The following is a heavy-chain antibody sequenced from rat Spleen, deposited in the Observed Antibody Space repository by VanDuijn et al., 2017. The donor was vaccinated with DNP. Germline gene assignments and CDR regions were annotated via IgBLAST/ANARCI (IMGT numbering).Heavy chain of an antibody. V-gene: IGHV5-22*01. Sequence: EVQLVKSGGGLVQPGRSMKLSCVASGFTFSTYWMFWVRQAPGKGLEWVAYIGSPAHAPYYGDSVKGRFTISRDNAKSTLYLQMHSLRSEDMATYYCVRWNSGHFDYWGQGVMVTVSS. CDR2: IGSPAHAP. J-gene: IGHJ2*01. D-gene: IGHD4-3*01. CDR1: GFTFSTYW. CDR3: VRWNSGHFDY.